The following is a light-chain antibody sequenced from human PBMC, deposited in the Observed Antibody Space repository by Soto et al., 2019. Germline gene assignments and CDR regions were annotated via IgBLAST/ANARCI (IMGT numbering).Light chain of an antibody. V-gene: IGLV2-14*01. CDR2: EVR. J-gene: IGLJ1*01. Sequence: QSVLTQPASVSGSPGQPITISCTGTSSDIGGYDYVSWYQQRPGKAPKLMIYEVRYRPSGVSNRFSGSKSGNTASLTISGLQAEDEAVYYCCSYTRTSNHYFFGSGNRSPS. CDR1: SSDIGGYDY. CDR3: CSYTRTSNHYF.